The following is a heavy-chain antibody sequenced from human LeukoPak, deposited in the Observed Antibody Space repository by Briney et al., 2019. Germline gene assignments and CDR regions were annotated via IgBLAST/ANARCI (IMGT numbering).Heavy chain of an antibody. D-gene: IGHD6-19*01. Sequence: GGSLRLSCAASGFTFSSYGMHWVRQAPGKGLEWVAFIRYDGSNKYYADSVKGRFTISRDNAKNSLYLQMNSLRAEDTALYYCARDETVAVAGTFFSWGQGTLVTVSS. V-gene: IGHV3-30*02. J-gene: IGHJ5*02. CDR1: GFTFSSYG. CDR2: IRYDGSNK. CDR3: ARDETVAVAGTFFS.